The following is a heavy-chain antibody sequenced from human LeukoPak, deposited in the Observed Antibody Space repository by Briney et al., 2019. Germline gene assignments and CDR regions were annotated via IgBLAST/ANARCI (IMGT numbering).Heavy chain of an antibody. J-gene: IGHJ3*01. V-gene: IGHV5-51*01. CDR3: AKHLDWNLNNDVGFDV. CDR2: IYPGDSDT. Sequence: GESLKISCKGSGYGFSSHWIGWVRQMPGKGLEWIGLIYPGDSDTRYSPSFHGHVTMSVDKSITTAYLQWSGLMASDTAMYYGAKHLDWNLNNDVGFDVWGQGTAVTVSS. D-gene: IGHD1-7*01. CDR1: GYGFSSHW.